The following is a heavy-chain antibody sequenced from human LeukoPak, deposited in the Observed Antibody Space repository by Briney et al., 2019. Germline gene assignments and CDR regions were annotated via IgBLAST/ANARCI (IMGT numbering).Heavy chain of an antibody. D-gene: IGHD3-10*01. CDR3: ARAKFKSGELRYYFDS. J-gene: IGHJ4*02. CDR1: GGSINIDNW. Sequence: SETLSLTCAVSGGSINIDNWWSWVRQPPGKGLEWIGEIYHSAFTYSNPSLKSRVTVSVDTSKNQFSLKLTSVTAADAAVYYCARAKFKSGELRYYFDSWGQGTLVTVSS. V-gene: IGHV4-4*02. CDR2: IYHSAFT.